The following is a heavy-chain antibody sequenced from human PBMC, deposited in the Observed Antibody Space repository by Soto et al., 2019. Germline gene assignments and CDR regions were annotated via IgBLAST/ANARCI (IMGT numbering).Heavy chain of an antibody. CDR3: AKARAQYYDFWSGYPVDY. V-gene: IGHV3-23*01. CDR1: GFTFSSYA. Sequence: GGSLRLSCAASGFTFSSYAMSWVRQAPVKCLEWVSAISGSCGSTYYADSVKGRFTISRDNSKNTLYLQMNSLRAEDTAVYYCAKARAQYYDFWSGYPVDYWGQGT. D-gene: IGHD3-3*01. CDR2: ISGSCGST. J-gene: IGHJ4*02.